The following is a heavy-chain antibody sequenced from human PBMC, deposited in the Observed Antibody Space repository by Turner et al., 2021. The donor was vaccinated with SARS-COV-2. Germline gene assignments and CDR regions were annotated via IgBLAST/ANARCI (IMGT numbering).Heavy chain of an antibody. J-gene: IGHJ2*01. V-gene: IGHV1-24*01. Sequence: VQLVQSGAEVKKPGASVKVSCTVSGYTLTELSMHWLRQAPGKGLEWRGGFDPEDGETIYAQKFQGRVTMTEDTSTDTAYMELSSLRSEDTAVYYCATTLVTLIGDWYFDLWGRGTLVTVSS. CDR1: GYTLTELS. CDR3: ATTLVTLIGDWYFDL. D-gene: IGHD3-22*01. CDR2: FDPEDGET.